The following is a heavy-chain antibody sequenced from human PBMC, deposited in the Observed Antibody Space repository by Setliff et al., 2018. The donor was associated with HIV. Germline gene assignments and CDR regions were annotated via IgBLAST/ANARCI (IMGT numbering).Heavy chain of an antibody. CDR2: INHDRTT. J-gene: IGHJ3*02. Sequence: SETLSLTCAVYGGSFSGYYWSWLRQPQGKGLEWIGEINHDRTTNYNPSLKSRVTIAVDTSKNQFSLKLSSVTAADTAVYYCASTSRRLGDSSGNEGAFDIWGQGTMVTVSS. CDR3: ASTSRRLGDSSGNEGAFDI. CDR1: GGSFSGYY. D-gene: IGHD3-22*01. V-gene: IGHV4-34*01.